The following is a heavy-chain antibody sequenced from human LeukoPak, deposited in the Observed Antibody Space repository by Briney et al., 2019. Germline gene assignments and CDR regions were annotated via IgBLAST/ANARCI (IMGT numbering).Heavy chain of an antibody. CDR1: GYTFTSYY. CDR2: INPSGGST. D-gene: IGHD3-22*01. Sequence: ASVTVSCKASGYTFTSYYMHWVRQAPGQGLEWMGIINPSGGSTSYAQKFQGRVTMTRDMSTSTVYMELSSLRSEDTAVYYCAYDSGCYLSYYFDYWGQGTLVTVSS. V-gene: IGHV1-46*01. J-gene: IGHJ4*02. CDR3: AYDSGCYLSYYFDY.